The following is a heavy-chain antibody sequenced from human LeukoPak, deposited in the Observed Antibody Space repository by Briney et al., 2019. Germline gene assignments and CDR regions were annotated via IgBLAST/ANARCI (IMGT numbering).Heavy chain of an antibody. CDR3: ARPLKPPTHLDAFDI. CDR2: ISGSGGST. CDR1: GFTFSSYA. V-gene: IGHV3-23*01. Sequence: QSGGSLRLSCAASGFTFSSYAMSWVRQAPGKGLEWVSAISGSGGSTYYADSVKGRFTISRDNSKNTLYLRMNSLRAEDTAVYYCARPLKPPTHLDAFDIWGQGTMVTVSS. J-gene: IGHJ3*02. D-gene: IGHD1-14*01.